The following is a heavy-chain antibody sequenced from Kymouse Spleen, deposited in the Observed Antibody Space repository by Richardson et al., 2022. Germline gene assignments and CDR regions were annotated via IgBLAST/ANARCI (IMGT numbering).Heavy chain of an antibody. V-gene: IGHV3-33*01. CDR3: ARDLLYSSGWYDFDY. D-gene: IGHD6-19*01. J-gene: IGHJ4*02. Sequence: QVQLVESGGGVVQPGRSLRLSCAASGFTFSSYGMHWVRQAPGKGLEWVAVIWYDGSNKYYADSVKGRFTISRDNSKNTLYLQMNSLRAEDTAVYYCARDLLYSSGWYDFDYWGQGTLVTVSS. CDR1: GFTFSSYG. CDR2: IWYDGSNK.